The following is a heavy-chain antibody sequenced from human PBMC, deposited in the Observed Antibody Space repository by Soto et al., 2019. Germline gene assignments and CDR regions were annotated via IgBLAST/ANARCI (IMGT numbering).Heavy chain of an antibody. CDR3: ARGGGGYKVCYYYYGMDV. Sequence: GESRKISCKGSGYSFTSYWIGWVRQMPGKGLEWMGIIYPGDSDTRYSPSFQGQVTISADKSISTAYLQWSSLKASDTAMYYCARGGGGYKVCYYYYGMDVWGQGTTVTVSS. V-gene: IGHV5-51*01. CDR2: IYPGDSDT. CDR1: GYSFTSYW. D-gene: IGHD2-15*01. J-gene: IGHJ6*02.